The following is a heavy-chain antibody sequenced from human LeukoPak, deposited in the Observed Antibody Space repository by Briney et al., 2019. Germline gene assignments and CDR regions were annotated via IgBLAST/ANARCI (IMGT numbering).Heavy chain of an antibody. V-gene: IGHV3-74*01. Sequence: PGGSLRLSCAASGFTFSSYWIHWFRQAPGKGLVWVSRINGDGSTTSYTDSVEGRFTISRDNAKNTLYLQMNSLRAEDTAVYYCARAGLGFDYWGQGTLVTVSS. CDR3: ARAGLGFDY. J-gene: IGHJ4*02. CDR2: INGDGSTT. CDR1: GFTFSSYW. D-gene: IGHD3-16*01.